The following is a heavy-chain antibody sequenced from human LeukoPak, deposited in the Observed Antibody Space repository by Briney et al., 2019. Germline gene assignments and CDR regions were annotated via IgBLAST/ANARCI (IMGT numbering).Heavy chain of an antibody. Sequence: ASVKVSCKASGYTFTGYSMHWVRQAPGQGLEWMGWVNPNSGGTNYAQKFQGWVTMTRDTSISTAYMELSRLRSDDTAVYYCARAIAVAGTGRVYYYYYGMDVWGQGTTVTVSS. J-gene: IGHJ6*02. CDR2: VNPNSGGT. D-gene: IGHD6-19*01. CDR1: GYTFTGYS. CDR3: ARAIAVAGTGRVYYYYYGMDV. V-gene: IGHV1-2*04.